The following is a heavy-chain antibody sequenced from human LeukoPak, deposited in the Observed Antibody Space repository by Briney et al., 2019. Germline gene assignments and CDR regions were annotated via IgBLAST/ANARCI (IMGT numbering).Heavy chain of an antibody. CDR3: ARGVIRAFDI. V-gene: IGHV3-64*01. CDR1: GFTFSSYA. J-gene: IGHJ3*02. D-gene: IGHD3-10*01. Sequence: GGSLRLSCAASGFTFSSYAMHWVRQAPGKGLEYVSAISSNGGSTYYANSVKGRFTISRDNSKNTLYLQMGSLRAEDMAVYYCARGVIRAFDIWGQGTMVTISS. CDR2: ISSNGGST.